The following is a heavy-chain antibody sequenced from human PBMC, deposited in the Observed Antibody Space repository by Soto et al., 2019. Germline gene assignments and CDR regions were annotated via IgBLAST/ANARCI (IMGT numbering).Heavy chain of an antibody. Sequence: PGGSLRLSCAASGFTFSSYAMHWVRQAPGKGLEYVSAISSNGGSTYYANSVKGRFTISRDNSKNTLYLQMGSLRAEDMAVYYCARDNQVINYDFWSGYYTNWFDPWGQGTLVTVSS. CDR3: ARDNQVINYDFWSGYYTNWFDP. V-gene: IGHV3-64*01. CDR1: GFTFSSYA. D-gene: IGHD3-3*01. CDR2: ISSNGGST. J-gene: IGHJ5*02.